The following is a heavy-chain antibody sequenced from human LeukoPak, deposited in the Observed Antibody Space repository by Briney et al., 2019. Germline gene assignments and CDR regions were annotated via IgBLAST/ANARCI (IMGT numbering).Heavy chain of an antibody. Sequence: SETLSLTCTVSGGSISSYYWSWIRQPPGKGLEWIGYIYYSGSTNYNPSLKSRVTISVDTSKNQFSLKLSSVTAADTAVYYCARERYYYGSGSYYYEYYFDYWGQGTLVTVSS. V-gene: IGHV4-59*01. D-gene: IGHD3-10*01. CDR1: GGSISSYY. J-gene: IGHJ4*02. CDR3: ARERYYYGSGSYYYEYYFDY. CDR2: IYYSGST.